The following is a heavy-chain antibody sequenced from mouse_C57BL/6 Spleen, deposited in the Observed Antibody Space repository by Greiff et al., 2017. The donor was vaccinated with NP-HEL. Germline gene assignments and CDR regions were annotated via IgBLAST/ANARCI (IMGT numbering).Heavy chain of an antibody. V-gene: IGHV1-59*01. CDR2: IDPSDSYT. D-gene: IGHD2-1*01. CDR3: ASYYGNSFDY. J-gene: IGHJ2*01. Sequence: VQLQQPGAELVRPGTSVKLSCKASGYTFTSYWMHWVKQRPGQGLEWIGVIDPSDSYTNYNQKFKGKATLTVDTSSSTAYMQLSSLTSEDSAVYYCASYYGNSFDYWGQGTTLTVSS. CDR1: GYTFTSYW.